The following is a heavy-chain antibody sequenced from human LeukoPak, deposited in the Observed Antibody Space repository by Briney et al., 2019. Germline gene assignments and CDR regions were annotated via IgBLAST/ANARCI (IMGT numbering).Heavy chain of an antibody. CDR3: TRQVHDNGCNLYHFVY. V-gene: IGHV4-59*08. CDR2: IYNNGST. Sequence: SETLSLTCTVSGGSISSYYWSWIRQPPGKGLEWIGYIYNNGSTNYNPSLKSRVTTSVDTSKNQFSLKLRSVTAADTAVYYCTRQVHDNGCNLYHFVYWGQGALVTVSS. CDR1: GGSISSYY. J-gene: IGHJ4*02. D-gene: IGHD4-23*01.